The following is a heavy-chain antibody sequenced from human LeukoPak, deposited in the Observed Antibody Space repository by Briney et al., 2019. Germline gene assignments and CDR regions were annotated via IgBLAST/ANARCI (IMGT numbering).Heavy chain of an antibody. V-gene: IGHV4-30-2*01. CDR1: GGSISSGGYS. CDR3: ARDPTGPIDY. CDR2: IYHSGSP. D-gene: IGHD1-14*01. Sequence: KTSETLSLTCAVSGGSISSGGYSWSWIRQPPGTGLEWIGYIYHSGSPYYNPSLKSRVTISVDRSKNQFSLKLSSVTAADTAVYYCARDPTGPIDYWGQGTLVTVSS. J-gene: IGHJ4*02.